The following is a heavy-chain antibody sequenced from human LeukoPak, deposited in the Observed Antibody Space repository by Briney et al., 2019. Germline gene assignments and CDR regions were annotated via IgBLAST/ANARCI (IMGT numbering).Heavy chain of an antibody. Sequence: PGGSLRLSCAASRFTFSNSVMTWVRQAPGKGLEWVSTTTTSGATTYYADSVKGRFTISRDNSKDTLYLQMVSLRAEDTALYYCARLFRDAFDIWGQGTMVTVSS. CDR2: TTTSGATT. J-gene: IGHJ3*02. CDR3: ARLFRDAFDI. D-gene: IGHD2/OR15-2a*01. V-gene: IGHV3-23*01. CDR1: RFTFSNSV.